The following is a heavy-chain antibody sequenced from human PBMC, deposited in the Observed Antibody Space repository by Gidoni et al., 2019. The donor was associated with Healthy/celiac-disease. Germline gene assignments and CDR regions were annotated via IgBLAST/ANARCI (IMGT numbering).Heavy chain of an antibody. D-gene: IGHD6-13*01. CDR2: IGTAGDT. V-gene: IGHV3-13*01. CDR1: GFTFSSYD. CDR3: ARMSPIAAFFDY. J-gene: IGHJ4*02. Sequence: EVQLVESGGGLVQPGGSLRLSCAASGFTFSSYDMHWVSQATGQGLEWVSAIGTAGDTYYPGSVKGRFTISRENAKNSLYLQMNSLRAGDTAVYYCARMSPIAAFFDYWGQGTLVTVSS.